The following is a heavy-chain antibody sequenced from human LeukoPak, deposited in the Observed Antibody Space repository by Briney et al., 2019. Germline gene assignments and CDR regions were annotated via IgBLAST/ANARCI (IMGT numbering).Heavy chain of an antibody. CDR1: GFTFSSYA. V-gene: IGHV3-23*01. CDR3: AKEGRGYNYGFYFDY. Sequence: PGRSLRLSCAASGFTFSSYAMSWVRQAPGKGLEWVSAISGSGGSTYYADSVKGRFTISRDNSKNTVFLQMNSLRGEDTAVYYCAKEGRGYNYGFYFDYWGQGTLVTVSS. CDR2: ISGSGGST. D-gene: IGHD5-18*01. J-gene: IGHJ4*02.